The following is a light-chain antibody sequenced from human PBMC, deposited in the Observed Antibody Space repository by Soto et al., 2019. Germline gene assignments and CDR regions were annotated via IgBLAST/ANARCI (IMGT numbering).Light chain of an antibody. V-gene: IGLV2-14*01. CDR2: EVS. J-gene: IGLJ1*01. Sequence: QSSLTQPASVSGSPGHSITISCTGSSSDVGGYNYVSWYQQHPGKAPKLMIYEVSNRPSRVSNRFSGSKSGNTASLTISGLQAEDEADYYCSSYTRSSASYVFGTGTKVNV. CDR3: SSYTRSSASYV. CDR1: SSDVGGYNY.